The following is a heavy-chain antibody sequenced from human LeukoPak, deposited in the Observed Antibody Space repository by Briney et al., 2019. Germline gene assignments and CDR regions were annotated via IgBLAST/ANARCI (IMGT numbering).Heavy chain of an antibody. Sequence: RGSLRLSCAASGFTFSSYSMNWVRQAPGKGLEWVSYISSSSSTIYYADSVKGRFTISRDNAKNSLYLQMNSLRAEDTAVYYCAREQWLARRPGFDYWGQGTLVTVSS. CDR2: ISSSSSTI. J-gene: IGHJ4*02. CDR3: AREQWLARRPGFDY. D-gene: IGHD6-19*01. V-gene: IGHV3-48*01. CDR1: GFTFSSYS.